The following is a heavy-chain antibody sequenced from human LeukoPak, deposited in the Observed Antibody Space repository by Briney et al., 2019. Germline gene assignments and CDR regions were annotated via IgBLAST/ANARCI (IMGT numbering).Heavy chain of an antibody. CDR3: ARDNYDFWSGRYYYMDV. CDR1: GGSISSYY. D-gene: IGHD3-3*01. V-gene: IGHV4-59*01. J-gene: IGHJ6*03. CDR2: IYYSGST. Sequence: SETLSLTCTVSGGSISSYYWSWIRQPPGKGLEWIGYIYYSGSTNYNPSLKSRVTISVDTSKNQFSLKLSSVTAADTAVYYCARDNYDFWSGRYYYMDVWGKGTTVTVSS.